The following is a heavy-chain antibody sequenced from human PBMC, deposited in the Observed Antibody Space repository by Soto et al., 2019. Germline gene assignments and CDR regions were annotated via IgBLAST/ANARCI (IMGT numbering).Heavy chain of an antibody. V-gene: IGHV4-38-2*01. CDR1: GYSISSGYY. D-gene: IGHD6-13*01. CDR3: ARVGTLDYRRVNWFDP. Sequence: SETLSLTCAVSGYSISSGYYWGWIRQPPGKGLEWIGSIYHSGSTYYNPPLKSRVTISVDTSKNQFSLKLSSVTAADTAVYYCARVGTLDYRRVNWFDPWGQGTLVTVSS. CDR2: IYHSGST. J-gene: IGHJ5*02.